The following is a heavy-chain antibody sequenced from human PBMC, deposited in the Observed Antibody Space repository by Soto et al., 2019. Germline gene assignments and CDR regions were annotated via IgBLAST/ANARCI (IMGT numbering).Heavy chain of an antibody. CDR1: GDSISSYY. V-gene: IGHV4-59*01. J-gene: IGHJ3*02. D-gene: IGHD1-26*01. Sequence: SETLSLTCTVSGDSISSYYWSWIRQPPGKGLEWIGYIYYSGTANYNPSLKRRVTISLDTSKNQFSLSLTSVTAAGTAVYYCARPYSGAYWAAFDIWGQGTMVTVSS. CDR2: IYYSGTA. CDR3: ARPYSGAYWAAFDI.